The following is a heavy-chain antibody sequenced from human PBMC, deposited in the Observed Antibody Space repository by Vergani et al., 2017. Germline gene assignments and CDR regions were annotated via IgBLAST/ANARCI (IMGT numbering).Heavy chain of an antibody. CDR2: ISSSSSYI. CDR1: GFTFSSYS. Sequence: EVQLVESGGGLVKPGGSLRLSCAASGFTFSSYSMNWVRQAPGKGLEWVSSISSSSSYIYYADSVKGRFTISRDNAKNSLYLQMNSLRAEDTAVYYCARVATVLIYYYYMDVWGKGTTVTVSS. J-gene: IGHJ6*03. V-gene: IGHV3-21*01. D-gene: IGHD4-17*01. CDR3: ARVATVLIYYYYMDV.